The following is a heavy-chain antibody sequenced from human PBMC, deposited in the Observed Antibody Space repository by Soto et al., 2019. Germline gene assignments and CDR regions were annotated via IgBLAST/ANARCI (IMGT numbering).Heavy chain of an antibody. CDR2: INPNSGGT. CDR1: GYTFTGYY. CDR3: ARGHRYCSSTSCPYNHYGMDV. V-gene: IGHV1-2*04. Sequence: ASVKVSCKASGYTFTGYYMHWVRQAPGQGLEWMGWINPNSGGTNYAQKFQGWVTMTRDTSISTAYMELSRRRSDDTAVYYCARGHRYCSSTSCPYNHYGMDVWGQGTTVTVSS. D-gene: IGHD2-2*01. J-gene: IGHJ6*02.